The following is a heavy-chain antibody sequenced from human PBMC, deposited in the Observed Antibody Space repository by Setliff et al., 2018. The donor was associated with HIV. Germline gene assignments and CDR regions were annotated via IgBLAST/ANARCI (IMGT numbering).Heavy chain of an antibody. Sequence: TLSLTCTVSGGSISSSSYYWGWIRQPPGKGLEWLGSIYYSGSAYYNPSLKSRVTISVDTSKNQFSLKLSSVTAADTAVYYCATYNWNFIVGYWGQGTLVTRLL. CDR3: ATYNWNFIVGY. J-gene: IGHJ4*02. CDR1: GGSISSSSYY. D-gene: IGHD1-7*01. CDR2: IYYSGSA. V-gene: IGHV4-39*07.